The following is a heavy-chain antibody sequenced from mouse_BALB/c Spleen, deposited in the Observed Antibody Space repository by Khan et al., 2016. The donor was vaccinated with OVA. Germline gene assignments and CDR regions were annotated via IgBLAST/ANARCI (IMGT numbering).Heavy chain of an antibody. CDR2: INPHIGET. D-gene: IGHD1-1*01. CDR1: GYSFTGYF. Sequence: VQLKQSGPELVKPGASVKISCKASGYSFTGYFMNWVMQSHGKRLEWLGRINPHIGETFYNQKFTDKATLTVDESSTTAHMELRSLASEDSAVYYCARKNGSDFDYWGQGTTLTVSS. CDR3: ARKNGSDFDY. V-gene: IGHV1-20*02. J-gene: IGHJ2*01.